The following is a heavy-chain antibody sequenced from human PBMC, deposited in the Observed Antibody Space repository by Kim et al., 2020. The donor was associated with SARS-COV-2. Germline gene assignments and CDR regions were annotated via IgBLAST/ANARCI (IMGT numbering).Heavy chain of an antibody. J-gene: IGHJ4*02. CDR3: AGDGQVEFDY. V-gene: IGHV3-48*02. Sequence: GGSLRLSCVASGFTFSRNSLNWVRQAPGKGLEWLAYITGSGTSIAYADSVRGRFTISRDNAKNSLYLQMNSLRDDDTAVYYCAGDGQVEFDYWGQGTLVTVSS. CDR2: ITGSGTSI. CDR1: GFTFSRNS.